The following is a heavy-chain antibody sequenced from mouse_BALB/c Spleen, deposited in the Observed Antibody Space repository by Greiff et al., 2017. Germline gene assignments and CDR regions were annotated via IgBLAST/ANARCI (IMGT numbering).Heavy chain of an antibody. V-gene: IGHV1S56*01. D-gene: IGHD2-3*01. CDR3: ARGGWLRGAMDY. CDR2: IYPGDGST. Sequence: QVQLQQSGPELVKPGASVKMSCKASGYTFTSYYIHWVKQRPGQGLEWIGWIYPGDGSTKYNEKFKGKTTLTADKSSSTAYMLLSSLTSEDSAIYFCARGGWLRGAMDYWGQGTSVTVSS. J-gene: IGHJ4*01. CDR1: GYTFTSYY.